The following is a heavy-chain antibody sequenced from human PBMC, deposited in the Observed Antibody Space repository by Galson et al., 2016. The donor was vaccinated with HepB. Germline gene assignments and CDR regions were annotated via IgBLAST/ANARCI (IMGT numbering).Heavy chain of an antibody. CDR3: ATDRKGDSNGWYGGIDY. D-gene: IGHD6-19*01. CDR1: GYTFTSYY. CDR2: INPSGGGT. J-gene: IGHJ4*02. Sequence: SVKVSCKASGYTFTSYYIHWVRQAPGQGLEWMGIINPSGGGTTYAQKFQGRLTMTRDTSTSTVYMELSNLRSEDTAVYYCATDRKGDSNGWYGGIDYWGQGTLVIVSS. V-gene: IGHV1-46*01.